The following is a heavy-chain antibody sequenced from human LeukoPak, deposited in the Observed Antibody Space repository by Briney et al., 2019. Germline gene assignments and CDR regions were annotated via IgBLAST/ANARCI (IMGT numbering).Heavy chain of an antibody. CDR3: SRAYITSSYHMDV. CDR1: GYSFTGDY. V-gene: IGHV1-2*04. J-gene: IGHJ6*03. Sequence: GASVKLSCKASGYSFTGDYIHWVRQAPGQGLEWMGWINPDTGATNSAQNFRGWVTMTRDTSISTAYLELGRLTYDDTAIYYCSRAYITSSYHMDVWGKGTTLTVSS. CDR2: INPDTGAT. D-gene: IGHD6-6*01.